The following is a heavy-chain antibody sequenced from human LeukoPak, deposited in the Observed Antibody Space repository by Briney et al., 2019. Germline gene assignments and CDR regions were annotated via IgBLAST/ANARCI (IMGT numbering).Heavy chain of an antibody. J-gene: IGHJ1*01. CDR2: IKQDGSEK. CDR3: ATYSSLNAREFQY. Sequence: GGSLRLSCAASGFIFSSYWMSWVRQAPGKGLEWVANIKQDGSEKYYVDSVKGRFTISRDNAKNSLYLQMNSLRAEDTAVYYCATYSSLNAREFQYWGQGTLVTVSS. CDR1: GFIFSSYW. V-gene: IGHV3-7*01. D-gene: IGHD3-22*01.